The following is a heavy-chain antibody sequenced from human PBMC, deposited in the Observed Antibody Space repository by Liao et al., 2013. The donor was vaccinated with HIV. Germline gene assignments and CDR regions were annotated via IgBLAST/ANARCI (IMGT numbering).Heavy chain of an antibody. Sequence: QVQLQQWGAGLLKPSETLSLTCAVYGGSFSGYYWSWIRQPPGKGLEWIGEINHSGSTNYNPSLKSRVTISVDTSKNQFSLKLSSVTAADTAVYYCARDMVGATTEIYYYYYYYMDVWGKGTTVTVSS. CDR2: INHSGST. V-gene: IGHV4-34*01. CDR3: ARDMVGATTEIYYYYYYYMDV. J-gene: IGHJ6*03. CDR1: GGSFSGYY. D-gene: IGHD1-26*01.